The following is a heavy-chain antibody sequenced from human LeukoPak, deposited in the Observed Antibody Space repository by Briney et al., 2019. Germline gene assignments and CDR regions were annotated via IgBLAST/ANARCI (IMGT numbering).Heavy chain of an antibody. J-gene: IGHJ3*02. V-gene: IGHV4-4*07. CDR2: IHTSGGN. CDR1: ADSISNFW. Sequence: PSETLSLTCTVSADSISNFWWNWIRLPAGKGLEWIGRIHTSGGNNYNPSLRSRVTMSLDTSKNQFSLQLTSVTAADTAVYYCARVISENDARPDAFDIWGQGTMVTVSS. D-gene: IGHD1-1*01. CDR3: ARVISENDARPDAFDI.